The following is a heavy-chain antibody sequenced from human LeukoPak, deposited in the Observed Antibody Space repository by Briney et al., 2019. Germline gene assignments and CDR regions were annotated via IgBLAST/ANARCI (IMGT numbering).Heavy chain of an antibody. J-gene: IGHJ4*02. CDR3: VRDISTWYADY. V-gene: IGHV3-21*01. Sequence: GGSLRLSCAASGFAFSNYNMKWVRQAPGKGLELVSSISRTGSSISYADSVKGRFTISRDNAKNSLYLQMNSLRAEDTAVYYCVRDISTWYADYWGQGTLVTVSS. CDR2: ISRTGSSI. D-gene: IGHD6-13*01. CDR1: GFAFSNYN.